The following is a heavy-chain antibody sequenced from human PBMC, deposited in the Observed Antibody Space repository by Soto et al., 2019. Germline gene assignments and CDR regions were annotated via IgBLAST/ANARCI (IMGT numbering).Heavy chain of an antibody. Sequence: GGSLRLSCAASGFTFSSYAMSWVRQAPGKGLEWVSAISGSGGSTYYADSVKGRFTISRDNSKNTLYLQMNSLRAEDTAVYYCAKDSQYGDYGLDYFDYWGQGTLVTVSS. J-gene: IGHJ4*02. CDR1: GFTFSSYA. CDR3: AKDSQYGDYGLDYFDY. CDR2: ISGSGGST. V-gene: IGHV3-23*01. D-gene: IGHD4-17*01.